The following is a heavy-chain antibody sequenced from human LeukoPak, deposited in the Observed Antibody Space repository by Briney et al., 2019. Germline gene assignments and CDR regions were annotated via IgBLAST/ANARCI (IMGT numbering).Heavy chain of an antibody. J-gene: IGHJ6*02. CDR1: GFTFSSYG. CDR3: AKAVSCSSTSCYRSYGMDV. V-gene: IGHV3-23*01. D-gene: IGHD2-2*02. Sequence: SGGSLRHSCAASGFTFSSYGMSWVRQAPGKGLEWVSGISGSGGSTYYADSVKGRFTISRDNSKNTLYLQMNSLRAEDTAVYYCAKAVSCSSTSCYRSYGMDVWGQGTTVTVSS. CDR2: ISGSGGST.